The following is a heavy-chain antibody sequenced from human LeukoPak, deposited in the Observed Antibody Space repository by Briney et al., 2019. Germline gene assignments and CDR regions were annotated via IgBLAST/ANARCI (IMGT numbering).Heavy chain of an antibody. Sequence: ASVKVSCKASGYTFTGYYMHWVRQAPGQGLEWMGWINPNSGGTNYAQKFQGRVTMTRDTSISTAYMELSRLRSDDTAVYYCARATSNYYDSSGYPQGDWFDPWGQGTLVTVSS. CDR3: ARATSNYYDSSGYPQGDWFDP. V-gene: IGHV1-2*02. CDR1: GYTFTGYY. J-gene: IGHJ5*02. CDR2: INPNSGGT. D-gene: IGHD3-22*01.